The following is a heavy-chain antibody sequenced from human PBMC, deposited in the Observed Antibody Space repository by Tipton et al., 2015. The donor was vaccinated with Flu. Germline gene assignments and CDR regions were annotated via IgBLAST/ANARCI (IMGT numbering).Heavy chain of an antibody. V-gene: IGHV3-48*02. J-gene: IGHJ4*02. CDR1: GFTFSSYS. Sequence: QLVQSGGGLVQPGGSLRLSCAASGFTFSSYSMNWVRQAPGKGLEWISFISGNSGAIFYADSVKGRFTISRDNAKNSVYLHMYSLRDEDTAVYYCARDRGGSYTEIDFWGQGTLVTVSS. CDR2: ISGNSGAI. CDR3: ARDRGGSYTEIDF. D-gene: IGHD1-26*01.